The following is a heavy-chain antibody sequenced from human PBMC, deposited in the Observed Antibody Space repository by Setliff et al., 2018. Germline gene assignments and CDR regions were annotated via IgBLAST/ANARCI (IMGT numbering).Heavy chain of an antibody. Sequence: PGGSLRLSCVASGFTFSSYAMNWVRQAPGKGLEWVSTVSGAGDFTYYADSVKGRFTISRDNSKNTLFLQMNSLRAEDTAVYYCAKGRLGGHHGWFDPWGQGTLVTVSS. V-gene: IGHV3-23*01. CDR2: VSGAGDFT. CDR1: GFTFSSYA. D-gene: IGHD3-16*01. J-gene: IGHJ5*02. CDR3: AKGRLGGHHGWFDP.